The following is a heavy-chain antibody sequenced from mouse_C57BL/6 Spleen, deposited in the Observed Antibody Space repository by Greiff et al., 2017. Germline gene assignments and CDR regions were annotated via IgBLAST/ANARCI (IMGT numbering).Heavy chain of an antibody. CDR3: SRGDGYPVYFDY. Sequence: VQLQQSGAELVKPGASVKISCKASGYAFSSYWMNWVKQRPGKGLEWIGQIYPGDGDTNYNGKFKGKATLTADKASSTAYMQLSSLTSEDAAVYFCSRGDGYPVYFDYWGQGTTLTVSS. CDR1: GYAFSSYW. D-gene: IGHD2-3*01. CDR2: IYPGDGDT. J-gene: IGHJ2*01. V-gene: IGHV1-80*01.